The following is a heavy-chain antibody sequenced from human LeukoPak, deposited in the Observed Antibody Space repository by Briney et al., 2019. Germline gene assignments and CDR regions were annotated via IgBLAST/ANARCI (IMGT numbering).Heavy chain of an antibody. V-gene: IGHV1-69*01. J-gene: IGHJ5*02. CDR1: GGTFSSYA. CDR2: IIPIFGTA. Sequence: SVKVSCKASGGTFSSYAISWVRQAPGQGLEWMGGIIPIFGTANYAQKFQGRVTITADESTSTAYMELSSLRSEDTAVYYCASTRGLRFLEYDPLGQGTLVTVSS. CDR3: ASTRGLRFLEYDP. D-gene: IGHD3-3*01.